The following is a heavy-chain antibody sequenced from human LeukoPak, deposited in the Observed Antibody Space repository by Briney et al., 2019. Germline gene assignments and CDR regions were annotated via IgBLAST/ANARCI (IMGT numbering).Heavy chain of an antibody. Sequence: NPGGSPRLSCAASGFTFSSYGMNWVRQAPGKGLEWVSSISSSSTYIYYADSVKGRFTISRDNAKNSLYLQMNSLRAEDTAVYYCASLSLRWSDYWGQGTLVTVSS. CDR2: ISSSSTYI. J-gene: IGHJ4*02. CDR3: ASLSLRWSDY. CDR1: GFTFSSYG. V-gene: IGHV3-21*01. D-gene: IGHD4-23*01.